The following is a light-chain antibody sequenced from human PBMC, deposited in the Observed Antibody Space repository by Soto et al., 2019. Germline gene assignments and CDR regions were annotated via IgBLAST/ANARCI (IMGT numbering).Light chain of an antibody. Sequence: XPSSXXXXXXXXVTXTXXASQSISSYLNWYQQKPGKAPKLLIYAASSLQSGVPSRFSGSGSGTDFTLTISSLQPEDFATYYCQQSYSTPRTFGQGTKVEIK. J-gene: IGKJ1*01. CDR3: QQSYSTPRT. V-gene: IGKV1-39*01. CDR1: QSISSY. CDR2: AAS.